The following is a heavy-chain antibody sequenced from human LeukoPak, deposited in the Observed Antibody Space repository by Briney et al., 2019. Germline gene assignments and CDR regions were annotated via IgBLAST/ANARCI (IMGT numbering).Heavy chain of an antibody. CDR1: GGSISSYY. CDR2: IYTSGSTINNPSLKNT. D-gene: IGHD2-21*02. V-gene: IGHV4-4*07. CDR3: ARDTALWTFDI. Sequence: SETLSLTCTVSGGSISSYYWSWIRQPAGKGLEWIGRIYTSGSTINNPSLKNTNYNPSLKSRLTMSVDRSKNQFSLKMTSVTAADTAMYYCARDTALWTFDIWGQGTMVTVSS. J-gene: IGHJ3*02.